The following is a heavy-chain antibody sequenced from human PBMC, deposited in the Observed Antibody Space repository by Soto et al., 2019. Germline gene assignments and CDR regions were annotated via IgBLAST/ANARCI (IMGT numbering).Heavy chain of an antibody. Sequence: SETLSLTCTVSGYSISSGYYWGWIRQPPGKGLEWIGSIYHSGSTYYNPSLKSRVTISVDTSKNQFSLKLSSVTAADTAVYYCARWWGMIGYYDSSGYFDYWGQGTLVTVSS. V-gene: IGHV4-38-2*02. CDR1: GYSISSGYY. D-gene: IGHD3-22*01. CDR2: IYHSGST. CDR3: ARWWGMIGYYDSSGYFDY. J-gene: IGHJ4*02.